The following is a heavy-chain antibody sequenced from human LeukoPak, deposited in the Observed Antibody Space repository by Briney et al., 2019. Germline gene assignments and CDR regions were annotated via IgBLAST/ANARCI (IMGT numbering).Heavy chain of an antibody. CDR3: AKQSSWRYFDY. V-gene: IGHV3-23*01. Sequence: GGSLRLSCAASGFTFSSYSMSWVCQAPGKGLEWVSAISGSGGSTYYADSVKGRFTISRDNSKNTLYLQMNSLRAEDTAVYYCAKQSSWRYFDYWGQGTLVTVSS. CDR1: GFTFSSYS. D-gene: IGHD6-13*01. J-gene: IGHJ4*02. CDR2: ISGSGGST.